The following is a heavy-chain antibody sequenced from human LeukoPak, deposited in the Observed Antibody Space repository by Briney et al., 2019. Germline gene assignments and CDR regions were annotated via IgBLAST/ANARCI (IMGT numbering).Heavy chain of an antibody. CDR2: IKQDGSEN. D-gene: IGHD4-17*01. CDR1: GFTFSGRW. Sequence: GGSLRLSCAASGFTFSGRWMSWARQAPGKGPEWVANIKQDGSENHYVDSVKGRFTISRDNAKNSLYLQMNSLRVEDTAVYYCALYTYGYSFDYWGQGALVIVSS. J-gene: IGHJ4*02. CDR3: ALYTYGYSFDY. V-gene: IGHV3-7*03.